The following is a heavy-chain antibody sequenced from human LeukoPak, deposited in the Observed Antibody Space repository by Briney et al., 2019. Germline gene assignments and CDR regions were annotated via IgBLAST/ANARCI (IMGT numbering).Heavy chain of an antibody. D-gene: IGHD5/OR15-5a*01. CDR2: INPSGGST. Sequence: ASVKVSCKASGYTFTSYYMHWVRQAPGQGLEWMGIINPSGGSTSYAQKFQGRVAMTRDTSTSTVYMELSSLRSEDTAVYYCASSVFLPTTPLDYWGQGTLVTVSS. V-gene: IGHV1-46*01. CDR1: GYTFTSYY. CDR3: ASSVFLPTTPLDY. J-gene: IGHJ4*02.